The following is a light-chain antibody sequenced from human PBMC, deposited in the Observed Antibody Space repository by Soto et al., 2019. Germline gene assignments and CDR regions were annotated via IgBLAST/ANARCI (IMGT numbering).Light chain of an antibody. CDR2: AAS. CDR3: LQDNDLST. CDR1: QGIRND. Sequence: MSLSAVSLSSTERDRVTITCRVSQGIRNDLGWYQQKPGKDPKLLIYAASSLQSGVPSRFSGSGSGTESTLTFCSLQADDIPTCYCLQDNDLSTFG. J-gene: IGKJ4*01. V-gene: IGKV1-6*01.